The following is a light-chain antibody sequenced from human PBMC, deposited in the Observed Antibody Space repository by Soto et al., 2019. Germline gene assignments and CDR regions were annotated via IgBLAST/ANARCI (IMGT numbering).Light chain of an antibody. CDR1: SSDFGSYKF. CDR2: ETS. V-gene: IGLV2-23*01. CDR3: FSFKRTTTHV. J-gene: IGLJ1*01. Sequence: QSVLTQPAAVSGSPGQSVTISCTGTSSDFGSYKFVSWYQHHPGKAPKVIIYETSKRPSGVSDRFSGSKSGNTASLTISGLQAQDEAAYYLFSFKRTTTHVYGIATQVTVL.